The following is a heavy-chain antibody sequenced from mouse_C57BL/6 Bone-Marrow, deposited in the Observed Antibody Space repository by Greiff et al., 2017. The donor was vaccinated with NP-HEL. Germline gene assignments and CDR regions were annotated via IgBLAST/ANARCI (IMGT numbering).Heavy chain of an antibody. V-gene: IGHV10-1*01. CDR1: GFSFNTYA. J-gene: IGHJ1*03. CDR2: IRSKSNNYAT. CDR3: VRHEGSSQGYWYFDV. Sequence: EVKLVESGGGLVQPKGSLKLSCAASGFSFNTYAMNWVRQAPGKGLEWVARIRSKSNNYATYYADSVKDRFTISRDDSESMLYLQMNNLKTEDTAMYYCVRHEGSSQGYWYFDVWGTGTTVTVSS. D-gene: IGHD1-1*01.